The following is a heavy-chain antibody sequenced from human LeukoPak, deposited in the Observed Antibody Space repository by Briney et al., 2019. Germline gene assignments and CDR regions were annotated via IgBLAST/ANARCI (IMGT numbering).Heavy chain of an antibody. J-gene: IGHJ4*02. CDR3: AKANSYCSGGSCYGYYFDY. Sequence: GGSLRLSCAASGFTFDDYAMHCVRQAPGKGLEWVSGISWNSGSIGYADSVKGRFTISRDNAKNSLYLQMNSLRAEDTALYYCAKANSYCSGGSCYGYYFDYWGQGTLVTVSS. V-gene: IGHV3-9*01. CDR2: ISWNSGSI. D-gene: IGHD2-15*01. CDR1: GFTFDDYA.